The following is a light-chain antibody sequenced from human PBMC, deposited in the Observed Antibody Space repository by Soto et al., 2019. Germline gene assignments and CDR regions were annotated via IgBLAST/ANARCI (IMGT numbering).Light chain of an antibody. Sequence: QSALTQPPSASGSPGQSVTISCTGTSSDVGASNYVSWYQQHPGKAPKLMIYEVNQRPSGVPDRFSGSKSGNTASLTDSGLQADDEADYYCGSYAGIRTGLVGGGTKLTVL. J-gene: IGLJ2*01. CDR2: EVN. CDR1: SSDVGASNY. CDR3: GSYAGIRTGL. V-gene: IGLV2-8*01.